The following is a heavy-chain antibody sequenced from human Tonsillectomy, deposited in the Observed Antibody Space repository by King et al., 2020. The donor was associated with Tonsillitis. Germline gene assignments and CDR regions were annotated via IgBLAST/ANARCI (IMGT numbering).Heavy chain of an antibody. D-gene: IGHD3-10*01. CDR2: VIPMLNIA. CDR1: GGTFSSYA. CDR3: ATSLTYGSGDNYYSYYGMDV. J-gene: IGHJ6*02. V-gene: IGHV1-69*09. Sequence: QLVQSGAEVKKPGSSVKVSCKASGGTFSSYAISWVRQAPGQGLEWMGKVIPMLNIAKYAQKFQGGVTITADKSTSTAYMELSSLRSEDTAVYYCATSLTYGSGDNYYSYYGMDVWGQGTTVTVSS.